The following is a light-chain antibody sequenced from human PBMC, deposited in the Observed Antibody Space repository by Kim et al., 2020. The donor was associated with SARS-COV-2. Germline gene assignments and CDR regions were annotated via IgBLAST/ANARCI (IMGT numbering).Light chain of an antibody. CDR3: QSYDSSNPYWV. J-gene: IGLJ3*02. CDR2: GDN. CDR1: SGSIASNY. V-gene: IGLV6-57*01. Sequence: VTISCTRSSGSIASNYVQWYQQRPGSSPTTVIYGDNQRPSGVPDRFSGSIDSSSNSASLTISGLKTEDEADYYCQSYDSSNPYWVFGGGTKLTVL.